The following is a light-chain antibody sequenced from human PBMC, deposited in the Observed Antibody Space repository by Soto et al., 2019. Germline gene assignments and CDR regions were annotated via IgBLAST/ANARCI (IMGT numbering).Light chain of an antibody. CDR2: EDN. CDR3: QSYGDNNQV. V-gene: IGLV6-57*02. J-gene: IGLJ3*02. Sequence: NFMLTQPHSVSESPGKTVTISCTGSSGSIASNYVQWFQQRPGSAPTTVIYEDNKRPSGVPYRFSGSIDSSSNSASLTISGLKTEDEAAYYCQSYGDNNQVFGGGTKLTVL. CDR1: SGSIASNY.